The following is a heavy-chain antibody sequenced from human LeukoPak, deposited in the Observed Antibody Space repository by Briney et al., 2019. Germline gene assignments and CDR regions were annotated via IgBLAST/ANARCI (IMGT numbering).Heavy chain of an antibody. Sequence: GGSLRLSCAASGFTFSSYAMSWVRQAPGKGLEWVSAISGSGGSTYYADSVKGRFTISRGNSKNTLYLQMNSLRAEDTAVYYCAKATGSIAVAAHGEFWGQGTLVTVSS. D-gene: IGHD6-19*01. CDR3: AKATGSIAVAAHGEF. V-gene: IGHV3-23*01. J-gene: IGHJ4*02. CDR2: ISGSGGST. CDR1: GFTFSSYA.